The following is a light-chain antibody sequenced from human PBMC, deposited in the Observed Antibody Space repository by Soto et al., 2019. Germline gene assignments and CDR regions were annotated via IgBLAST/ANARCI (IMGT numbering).Light chain of an antibody. CDR3: QQSYRTPTR. V-gene: IGKV1-39*01. Sequence: DIQMTQSPSSLSASVGDRVTITCRASQSISSYLNWYQQKPGKAPKILIYAASSLQSGVPSRFSGSGSGTDFTLTISSLQPEDFATYHCQQSYRTPTRFGGGTKVDIK. J-gene: IGKJ4*01. CDR2: AAS. CDR1: QSISSY.